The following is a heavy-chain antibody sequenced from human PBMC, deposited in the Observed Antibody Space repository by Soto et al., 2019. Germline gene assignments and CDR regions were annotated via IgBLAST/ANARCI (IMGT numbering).Heavy chain of an antibody. D-gene: IGHD6-19*01. J-gene: IGHJ4*02. Sequence: PSQTLSLTCAISGDSVSSSIAAWNWIRQSPSRGLEWLGRTYYRSKWYNDYAVSVKSRIIINPDTSKNQFSLQLNSVTPEDTAVYYCARGGSAWLAFDYWGQGTLVTVSS. CDR3: ARGGSAWLAFDY. V-gene: IGHV6-1*01. CDR1: GDSVSSSIAA. CDR2: TYYRSKWYN.